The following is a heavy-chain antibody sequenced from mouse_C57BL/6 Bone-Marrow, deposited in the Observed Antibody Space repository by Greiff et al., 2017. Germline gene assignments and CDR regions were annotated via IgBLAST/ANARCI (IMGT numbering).Heavy chain of an antibody. D-gene: IGHD1-1*01. CDR3: ARRAYYYGSSYDYFDY. CDR1: GYTFTDYY. CDR2: INPNNGGT. Sequence: VQLQQSGPELVKPGASVKISCKASGYTFTDYYMNWVKQSHGKSLEWIGDINPNNGGTSYNQKFKGKATLTVDKSSSTAYMELRSLTSEDSAVYYCARRAYYYGSSYDYFDYWGEDTTLTVSS. V-gene: IGHV1-26*01. J-gene: IGHJ2*01.